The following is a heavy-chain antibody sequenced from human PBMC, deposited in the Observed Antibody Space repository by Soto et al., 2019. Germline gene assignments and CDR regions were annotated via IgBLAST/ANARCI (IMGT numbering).Heavy chain of an antibody. D-gene: IGHD6-13*01. CDR3: AKDKIGTGAAFDI. CDR2: ISWNSGSI. Sequence: GGSLRLSCAAYGFTFDDYAMHWVRQAPGKGLEWVSGISWNSGSIGYADSVKGRFTISRDNAKNSLYLQMNSLRAEDTALYYCAKDKIGTGAAFDIWGQGTMVTVSS. J-gene: IGHJ3*02. V-gene: IGHV3-9*01. CDR1: GFTFDDYA.